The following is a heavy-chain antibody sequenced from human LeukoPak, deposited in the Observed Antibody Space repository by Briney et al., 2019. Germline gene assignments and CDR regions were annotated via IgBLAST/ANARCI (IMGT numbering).Heavy chain of an antibody. CDR2: IYSGGST. CDR1: GFTVSSNY. CDR3: ARSNYYDSSGSRFDY. J-gene: IGHJ4*02. V-gene: IGHV3-66*01. Sequence: GGSLRLSRAASGFTVSSNYMSWVRQAPGKGLEWVSVIYSGGSTYYADSVKGRFTISRDNSKNTLYLQMNSLRAEDTAVYYCARSNYYDSSGSRFDYWGQGTLVTVSS. D-gene: IGHD3-22*01.